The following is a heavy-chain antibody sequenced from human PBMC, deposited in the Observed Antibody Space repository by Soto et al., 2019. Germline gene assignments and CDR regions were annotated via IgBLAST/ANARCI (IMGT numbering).Heavy chain of an antibody. V-gene: IGHV3-33*01. CDR3: ARDDGGVTASNALEV. D-gene: IGHD3-16*01. CDR2: IVYDGSWK. CDR1: GFTFSTYG. Sequence: QVQLVESGGGVVQPGRSLRLSCAASGFTFSTYGFHWVRQTPGKGLEWVADIVYDGSWKDYADSVKGRFTISRDNSKNTLSLKMNCLRAEDTTLYYSARDDGGVTASNALEVWGQGTMVTVSS. J-gene: IGHJ3*01.